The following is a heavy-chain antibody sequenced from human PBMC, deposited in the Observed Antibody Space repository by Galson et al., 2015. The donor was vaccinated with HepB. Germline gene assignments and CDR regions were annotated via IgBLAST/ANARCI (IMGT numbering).Heavy chain of an antibody. CDR1: GFTFSSYA. J-gene: IGHJ3*02. V-gene: IGHV3-30-3*01. D-gene: IGHD3-22*01. CDR3: ARGTYYYDSSGPGAFDI. Sequence: SLRLSCAASGFTFSSYAMHWVRQAPGEGLEWVAVISYDGSNKYYADSVKGRFTISRDNSKNTLYLQMNSLRAEDTAVYYCARGTYYYDSSGPGAFDIWGQGTMVTVSS. CDR2: ISYDGSNK.